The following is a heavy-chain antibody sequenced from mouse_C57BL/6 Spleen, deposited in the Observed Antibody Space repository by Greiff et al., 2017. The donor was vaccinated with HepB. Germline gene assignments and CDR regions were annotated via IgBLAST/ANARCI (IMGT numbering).Heavy chain of an antibody. D-gene: IGHD4-1*01. J-gene: IGHJ4*01. CDR3: ARHRELGYYYAMDY. Sequence: QVQLKQSGPGLVAPSQSLSITCTVSGFSLTSYGVHWVRQPPGKGLEWLVVIWSDGSTTYNSALKSRLSISKDNSKSQVFLKMNSLQTDDTAMYYCARHRELGYYYAMDYWGQGTSVTVSS. CDR2: IWSDGST. CDR1: GFSLTSYG. V-gene: IGHV2-6-1*01.